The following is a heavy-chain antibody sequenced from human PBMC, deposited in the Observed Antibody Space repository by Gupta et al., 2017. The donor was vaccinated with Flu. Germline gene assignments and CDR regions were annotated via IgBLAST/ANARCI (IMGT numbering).Heavy chain of an antibody. CDR3: ARLGYCSGGSCSDY. J-gene: IGHJ4*02. CDR1: SGYY. D-gene: IGHD2-15*01. Sequence: SGYYWSWIRQPPGKGLEWIGEINHSGSTNYNPSLKSRVTISVDTSKNQFSLKLSSVTAADTAVYYCARLGYCSGGSCSDYWGQGTLVTVSS. V-gene: IGHV4-34*01. CDR2: INHSGST.